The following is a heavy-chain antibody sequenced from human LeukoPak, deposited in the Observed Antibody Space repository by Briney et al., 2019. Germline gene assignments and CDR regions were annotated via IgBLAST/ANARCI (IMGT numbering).Heavy chain of an antibody. J-gene: IGHJ4*02. CDR3: ARVEMATITSDY. CDR1: GFTFSSYS. Sequence: GGSLRLSCAASGFTFSSYSMNWVRQAPGKGLEWVSSISSSSSYIYYADSVKGRFTISRDNAKNSLYLHMNSLRAEDTAVYYCARVEMATITSDYWGQGTLVTVSS. V-gene: IGHV3-21*01. CDR2: ISSSSSYI. D-gene: IGHD5-24*01.